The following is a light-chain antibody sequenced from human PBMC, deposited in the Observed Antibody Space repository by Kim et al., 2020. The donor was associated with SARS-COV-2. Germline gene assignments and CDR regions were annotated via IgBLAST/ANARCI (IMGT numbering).Light chain of an antibody. CDR3: NSRDSNGNEV. Sequence: SSELTQDPAVSVALGQTVRITCQGDSLRSYYASWYQQKPGQAPILVIYGKNNRPSGIPDRFSGSSSGNTASLTITGTQADDEADYYCNSRDSNGNEVLGG. CDR2: GKN. CDR1: SLRSYY. V-gene: IGLV3-19*01. J-gene: IGLJ2*01.